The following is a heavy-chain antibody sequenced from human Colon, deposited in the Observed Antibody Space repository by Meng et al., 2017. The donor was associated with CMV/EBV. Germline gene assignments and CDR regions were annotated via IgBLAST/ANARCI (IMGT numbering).Heavy chain of an antibody. V-gene: IGHV3-7*01. J-gene: IGHJ4*02. D-gene: IGHD2-8*01. CDR1: GSSFSNSW. CDR3: ASTGPLYGLYFCY. CDR2: TNEDGSDK. Sequence: SCAASGSSFSNSWMIWVRRAPGKGLEWVAKTNEDGSDKYYVDSVKGRFTIFRDNAKNSVYLQMNSLRAEDTAVYYCASTGPLYGLYFCYWGQGTLVTVSS.